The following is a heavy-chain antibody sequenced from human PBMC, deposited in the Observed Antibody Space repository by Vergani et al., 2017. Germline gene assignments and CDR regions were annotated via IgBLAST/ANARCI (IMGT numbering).Heavy chain of an antibody. V-gene: IGHV3-30*02. CDR2: IQFDGRNQ. Sequence: QVQLVESGGGVVQRGGSLRLSCATSGFTLSNYDMQWIRQGPGKGLEFVAFIQFDGRNQYYADSVKGRFTLSRDFSKNTLYLQMNSLRTDDTATYYCAKHFRGWGIYYWGQGTQVIVSS. CDR3: AKHFRGWGIYY. J-gene: IGHJ4*02. CDR1: GFTLSNYD. D-gene: IGHD3-16*01.